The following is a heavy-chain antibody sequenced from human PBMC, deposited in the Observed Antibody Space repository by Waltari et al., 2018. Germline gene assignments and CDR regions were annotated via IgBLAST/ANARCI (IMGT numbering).Heavy chain of an antibody. CDR2: IYHSGST. V-gene: IGHV4-38-2*01. D-gene: IGHD6-19*01. J-gene: IGHJ4*02. Sequence: QVQLQESGPGLVKPSETLSLTCAVSGYSISSGYYWGWIRQPPGKGLEWIGSIYHSGSTYYNPSLKSRVTISVDTSKNQFSLKLSSVTAADTAVYYCARRASGWLIDYWGQGTLVTVSS. CDR3: ARRASGWLIDY. CDR1: GYSISSGYY.